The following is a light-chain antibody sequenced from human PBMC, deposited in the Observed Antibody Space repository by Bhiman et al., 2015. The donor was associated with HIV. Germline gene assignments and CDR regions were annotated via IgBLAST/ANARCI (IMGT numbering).Light chain of an antibody. V-gene: IGLV3-25*02. Sequence: SYELTQPPSLSVSPGQTARITSSGDALPKQYAYWYQQKPGQAPVLVIYKDSERPSGIPERFSGSSSGNTASLTITGAQAEDEADYYCNSRDSSGNHYVFGTGTKVTVL. CDR1: ALPKQY. CDR3: NSRDSSGNHYV. J-gene: IGLJ1*01. CDR2: KDS.